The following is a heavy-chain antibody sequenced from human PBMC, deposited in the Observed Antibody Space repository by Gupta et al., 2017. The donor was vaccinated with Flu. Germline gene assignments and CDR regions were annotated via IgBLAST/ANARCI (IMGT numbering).Heavy chain of an antibody. J-gene: IGHJ3*02. CDR2: IYNSGTT. CDR3: ARADSTGYYGGSVAFDI. Sequence: SVSSGSGWGWIRQAQGKGLEWIGYIYNSGTTYYNTSLKSRVTMSVDTSKNHCSLKLSSVTALETAVYYCARADSTGYYGGSVAFDIWGQGTMVTVS. CDR1: SVSSGSG. V-gene: IGHV4-28*03. D-gene: IGHD3-22*01.